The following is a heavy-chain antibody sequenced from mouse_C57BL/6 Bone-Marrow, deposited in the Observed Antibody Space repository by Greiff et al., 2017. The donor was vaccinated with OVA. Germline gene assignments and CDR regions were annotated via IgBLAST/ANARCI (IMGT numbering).Heavy chain of an antibody. CDR3: ANWVGVLFAY. CDR2: ISSGGSYT. V-gene: IGHV5-6*01. Sequence: EVQLQQSGGDLVKPGGSLKLSCAASGFTFSSYGMSWVRQTPDKRLEWVATISSGGSYTYYPDSVKGRFTISRDNAKNTLYLQMSSLKSEDTAMYYCANWVGVLFAYWGQGTLVTVSA. J-gene: IGHJ3*01. CDR1: GFTFSSYG. D-gene: IGHD4-1*01.